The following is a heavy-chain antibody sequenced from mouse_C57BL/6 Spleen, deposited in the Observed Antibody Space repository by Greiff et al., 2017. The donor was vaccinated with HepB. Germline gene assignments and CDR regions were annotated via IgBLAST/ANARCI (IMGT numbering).Heavy chain of an antibody. Sequence: EVKLQESGPGMVKPSQSLSLTCTVTGYSITSGYDWHWIRHFPGNKLEWMGYISYSGSTNYNPSLKSRISITHDTSKNHFFLKLNSVTTEDTATYYCARGGYYGSSYDYWGQGTTLTVSS. CDR2: ISYSGST. J-gene: IGHJ2*01. CDR1: GYSITSGYD. D-gene: IGHD1-1*01. CDR3: ARGGYYGSSYDY. V-gene: IGHV3-1*01.